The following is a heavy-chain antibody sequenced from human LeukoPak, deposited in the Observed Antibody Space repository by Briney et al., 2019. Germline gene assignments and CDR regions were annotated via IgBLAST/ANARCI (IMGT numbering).Heavy chain of an antibody. CDR2: ISGSGGST. Sequence: GSLRLSCAASGFTFSSYAMHWVRQAPGKGLEWVSAISGSGGSTYYADSVKGRFTISRDNSKNTLYLQMNSLRAEDTAVYYCAKRRLGRDGYSRALFDYWGQGTLVTVSS. J-gene: IGHJ4*02. CDR3: AKRRLGRDGYSRALFDY. V-gene: IGHV3-23*01. D-gene: IGHD5-24*01. CDR1: GFTFSSYA.